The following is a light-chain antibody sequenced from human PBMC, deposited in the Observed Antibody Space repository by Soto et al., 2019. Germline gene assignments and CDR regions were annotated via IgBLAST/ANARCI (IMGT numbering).Light chain of an antibody. CDR2: GVT. V-gene: IGLV2-8*01. J-gene: IGLJ1*01. CDR3: CSYAGSRNGV. CDR1: SSDVGAYDF. Sequence: QSVLTQPPSASGSPGQSVTISCTGTSSDVGAYDFVSWYQQHPGKAPKLIIYGVTTRPSGVPDRFSGSKSGNTASLTVSGLQAEDEADYYCCSYAGSRNGVFGTGTKVTVL.